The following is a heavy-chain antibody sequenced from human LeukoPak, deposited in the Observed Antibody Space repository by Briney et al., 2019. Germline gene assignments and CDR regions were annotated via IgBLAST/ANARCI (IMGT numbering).Heavy chain of an antibody. CDR3: AHRRYCSGGSCYWGFFVY. CDR2: IYWNDDK. Sequence: SGPTLMNPTQTLTLTCTLSHFSLSPSGVGVGWIRQPPGKALEWLALIYWNDDKRYSPTLKSTLTITKDTSKNQVVLTMMNMDAVDTATYYCAHRRYCSGGSCYWGFFVYWGRGTLVTVSS. CDR1: HFSLSPSGVG. D-gene: IGHD2-15*01. V-gene: IGHV2-5*01. J-gene: IGHJ4*02.